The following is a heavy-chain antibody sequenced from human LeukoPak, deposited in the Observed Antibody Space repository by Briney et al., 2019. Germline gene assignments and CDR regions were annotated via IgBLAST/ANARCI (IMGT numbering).Heavy chain of an antibody. Sequence: GGSLRLSCAASGFTFSSYAMSWVRQAPGKGLEWVSAISGGGGITYYADSVKGRFTISRDNSKNTLYLQMSSLRAEDTAVYYCAKDTFSESRYGVLDSWGQGTLVTVSS. J-gene: IGHJ4*02. D-gene: IGHD3-10*01. CDR3: AKDTFSESRYGVLDS. CDR1: GFTFSSYA. CDR2: ISGGGGIT. V-gene: IGHV3-23*01.